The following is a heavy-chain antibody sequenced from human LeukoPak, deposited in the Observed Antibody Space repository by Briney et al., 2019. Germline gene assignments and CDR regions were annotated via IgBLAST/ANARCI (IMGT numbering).Heavy chain of an antibody. Sequence: GGSLRLSCAASGFTFSSYSMNWVRQAPGKGLEWVSSISSSSSYIYYADSVEGRFTISRDNAKNSLYLQMNSLRAEDTAVYYCARDPGYGGNSGFDPWGQGTLVTVSS. J-gene: IGHJ5*02. CDR1: GFTFSSYS. V-gene: IGHV3-21*01. CDR3: ARDPGYGGNSGFDP. D-gene: IGHD4-23*01. CDR2: ISSSSSYI.